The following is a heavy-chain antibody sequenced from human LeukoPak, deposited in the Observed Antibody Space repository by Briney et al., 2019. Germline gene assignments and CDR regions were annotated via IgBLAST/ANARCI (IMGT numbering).Heavy chain of an antibody. Sequence: GGSLRLSCAASGFTFSSYWMSWVRQAPGKGLEWVANIKQDGSEKYYVDSVKGRFTISRDNSKNTLHLQMNSPRAEDTAVYYCARRRSYGAFDTWGQGAMVTVSS. CDR2: IKQDGSEK. D-gene: IGHD3-10*01. J-gene: IGHJ3*02. CDR1: GFTFSSYW. CDR3: ARRRSYGAFDT. V-gene: IGHV3-7*03.